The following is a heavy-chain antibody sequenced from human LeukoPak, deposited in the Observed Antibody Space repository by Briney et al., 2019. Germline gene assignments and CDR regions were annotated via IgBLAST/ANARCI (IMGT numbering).Heavy chain of an antibody. D-gene: IGHD2-2*01. CDR2: ISAYNGNT. Sequence: ASVKVSCKASGYTFTCYGISWGRQAPGQGLEWMGWISAYNGNTNYAQKLQGRVTMTTDTSTSTAYMELRSLRSDDTAVYYCARDLPAIPAAMGNWFDPWGQGTLVTVSS. V-gene: IGHV1-18*01. CDR3: ARDLPAIPAAMGNWFDP. J-gene: IGHJ5*02. CDR1: GYTFTCYG.